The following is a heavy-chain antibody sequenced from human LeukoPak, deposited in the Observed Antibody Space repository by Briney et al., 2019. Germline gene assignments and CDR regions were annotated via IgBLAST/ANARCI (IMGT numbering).Heavy chain of an antibody. CDR1: GXSISSYY. CDR3: AMDYGGNSRGFDY. CDR2: ISYSGST. Sequence: SETLSLTCTVSGXSISSYYWSWIRQPPGKGLEWIGYISYSGSTNYNPSLKSRVTISVDTSKNQFSLKLSSVTAADTAVYYCAMDYGGNSRGFDYWGQGTQVTVSS. V-gene: IGHV4-59*01. J-gene: IGHJ4*02. D-gene: IGHD4-23*01.